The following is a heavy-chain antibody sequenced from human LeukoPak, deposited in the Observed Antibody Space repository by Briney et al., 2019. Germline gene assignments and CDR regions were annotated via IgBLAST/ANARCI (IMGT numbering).Heavy chain of an antibody. CDR2: IKQDGSEK. V-gene: IGHV3-7*04. J-gene: IGHJ4*02. Sequence: GGSLRLSCAASGFTFSNYWMSWVRQAPGKGLEWVANIKQDGSEKFYVDSVKGRFTISRDNAKNSLYLQMNSLRGEDTAVYFCARGHSCDYWGQGTLVTVSA. CDR1: GFTFSNYW. CDR3: ARGHSCDY.